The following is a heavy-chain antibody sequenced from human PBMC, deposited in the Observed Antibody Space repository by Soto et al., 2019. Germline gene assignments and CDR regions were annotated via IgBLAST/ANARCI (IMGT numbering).Heavy chain of an antibody. Sequence: GSLRLSCAASGFTFSIYGMTWVRQAPGKGLEWVSFSSATGAGTYYADSVKGRFTISRDNSKNTLYLQMTSLRADDTAVYYCAKDRRAGGNYGFYSDFWGQGALVTVSS. CDR2: SSATGAGT. J-gene: IGHJ4*02. CDR3: AKDRRAGGNYGFYSDF. V-gene: IGHV3-23*01. D-gene: IGHD1-7*01. CDR1: GFTFSIYG.